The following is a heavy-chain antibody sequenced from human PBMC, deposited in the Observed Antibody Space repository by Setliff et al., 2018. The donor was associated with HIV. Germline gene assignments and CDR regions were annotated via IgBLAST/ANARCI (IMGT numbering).Heavy chain of an antibody. CDR1: GDSVSSDSAA. V-gene: IGHV6-1*01. CDR3: ARGSYGSVLL. Sequence: SQTLSLTCAISGDSVSSDSAAWNWIRQSPSRGLEWLGRTYYRSSGCNDYAVSVKSRITINPDTSKNQFSLHLNPVTPDDTAVYYCARGSYGSVLLWGQGTLVTVSS. J-gene: IGHJ4*02. D-gene: IGHD6-19*01. CDR2: TYYRSSGCN.